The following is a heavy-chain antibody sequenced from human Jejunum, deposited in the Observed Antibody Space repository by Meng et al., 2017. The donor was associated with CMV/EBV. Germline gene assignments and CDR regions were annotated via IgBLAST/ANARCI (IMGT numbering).Heavy chain of an antibody. CDR2: ISSSSYI. V-gene: IGHV3-21*01. Sequence: TFSSYSMNWVRPAPGKGLEWVSSISSSSYIYYADSVKGRFTISRDNAKNSLYLQMNSLRAEDTAVYYCARFAQGYCSSTSCSSRDYWGQGTLVTVSS. CDR3: ARFAQGYCSSTSCSSRDY. J-gene: IGHJ4*02. CDR1: TFSSYS. D-gene: IGHD2-2*01.